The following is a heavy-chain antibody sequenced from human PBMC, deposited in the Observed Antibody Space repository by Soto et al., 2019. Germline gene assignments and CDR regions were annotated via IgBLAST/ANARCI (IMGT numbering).Heavy chain of an antibody. CDR2: IYSDGRTT. Sequence: EVQLVESGGGLVQPGGSLRLSCAASGFTFSVNWMHWVRHAPGKGLVWVSRIYSDGRTTNYADSVKGRFTISRDNAKNTLYLQMNSLRVEDTAVYYCARGGEKQWLAIDFWGQGTLVTVSS. D-gene: IGHD6-19*01. V-gene: IGHV3-74*01. CDR1: GFTFSVNW. CDR3: ARGGEKQWLAIDF. J-gene: IGHJ4*02.